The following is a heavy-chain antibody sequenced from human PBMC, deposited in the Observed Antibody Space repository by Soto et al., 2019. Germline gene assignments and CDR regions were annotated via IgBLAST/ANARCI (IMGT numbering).Heavy chain of an antibody. CDR2: MYFGGSF. J-gene: IGHJ5*02. D-gene: IGHD3-22*01. Sequence: SETLSLTCNVSGDSVSSGYWSWIRQPPGKGLERIGFMYFGGSFNYNPSLAGRVTISVETSKNQFSMKMTSVTAADTAVYYCARSYYDSLGFTVGPWGQGTLVTVSS. V-gene: IGHV4-59*02. CDR3: ARSYYDSLGFTVGP. CDR1: GDSVSSGY.